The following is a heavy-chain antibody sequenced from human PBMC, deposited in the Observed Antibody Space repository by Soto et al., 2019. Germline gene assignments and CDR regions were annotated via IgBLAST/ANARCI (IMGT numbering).Heavy chain of an antibody. V-gene: IGHV4-4*02. J-gene: IGHJ4*02. CDR1: GGSFTSNNW. CDR3: ASRDPGTSVDY. D-gene: IGHD1-7*01. CDR2: IYRTGST. Sequence: SETLSLTCAVSGGSFTSNNWWTWVRQPPGQGLEWIGEIYRTGSTNYNPSLKSRVTISLDKSENQFSLKVTSLTAADAAVYYCASRDPGTSVDYWGQGTLVTVSS.